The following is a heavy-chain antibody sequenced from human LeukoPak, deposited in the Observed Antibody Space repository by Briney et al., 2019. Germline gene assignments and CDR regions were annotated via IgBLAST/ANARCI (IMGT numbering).Heavy chain of an antibody. J-gene: IGHJ3*02. CDR2: ISLNSGII. D-gene: IGHD1-7*01. V-gene: IGHV3-9*01. Sequence: XXXSGISLNSGIIGYADSVKGRFTISRDNAKNSLYLQMNSLRAEDTALYYCAKDVTGTGAFDIWGQGTMVTVSS. CDR3: AKDVTGTGAFDI.